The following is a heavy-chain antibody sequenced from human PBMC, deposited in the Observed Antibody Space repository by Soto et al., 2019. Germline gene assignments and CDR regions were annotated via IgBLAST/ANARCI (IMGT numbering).Heavy chain of an antibody. CDR2: IYYSGST. CDR3: ARQDTAMVRWDYYYGMDV. D-gene: IGHD5-18*01. V-gene: IGHV4-39*01. Sequence: QLQLQESGPGLVKPSETLSLTCTVSGGSISSTTHYWGWIRHPRGKGLEWIGSIYYSGSTYYNPSLKSRVTISVDTSKNQFSLKLSSVTEADTAVYYCARQDTAMVRWDYYYGMDVWGQGSTVTVSS. CDR1: GGSISSTTHY. J-gene: IGHJ6*02.